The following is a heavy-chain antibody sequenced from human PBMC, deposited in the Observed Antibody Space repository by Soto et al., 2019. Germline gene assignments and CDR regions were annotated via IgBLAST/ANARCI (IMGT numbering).Heavy chain of an antibody. Sequence: GGSQRLSCTASGFIFRSYGMSWLRQAPGKGLEWVASMNEYGSERYYVDSVKGRFTISRDNAKNSLYLQMNSLRAEDTAVYYCARATGADKEDYWGQGTLVTVSS. J-gene: IGHJ4*02. CDR2: MNEYGSER. D-gene: IGHD3-10*01. CDR3: ARATGADKEDY. CDR1: GFIFRSYG. V-gene: IGHV3-7*04.